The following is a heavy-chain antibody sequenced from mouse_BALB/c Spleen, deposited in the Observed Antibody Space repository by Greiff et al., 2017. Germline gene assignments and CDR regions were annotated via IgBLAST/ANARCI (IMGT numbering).Heavy chain of an antibody. CDR2: IYPGDGDT. Sequence: VKVVESGAELARPGASVKLSCKASGYTFTSYWMQWVKQRPGQGLEWIGAIYPGDGDTRYTQKFKGKATLTADKSSSTAYMQLSSLASEDSAVYYCAREEYGNYGFAYWGQGTLVTVSA. CDR3: AREEYGNYGFAY. D-gene: IGHD2-10*02. CDR1: GYTFTSYW. J-gene: IGHJ3*01. V-gene: IGHV1-87*01.